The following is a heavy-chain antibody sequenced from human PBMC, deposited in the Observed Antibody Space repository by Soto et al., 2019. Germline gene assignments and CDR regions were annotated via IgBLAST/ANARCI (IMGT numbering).Heavy chain of an antibody. D-gene: IGHD1-26*01. CDR2: INGRSNYK. CDR3: VREDGVVGVSSAVDS. J-gene: IGHJ4*02. Sequence: EVQLVESGGGLVAPGGSLRLSCVASGFTLTAYTMNWVRQAPGTGLEWVSSINGRSNYKYYSDSVKGRFTISRDNTQNALFLQMSRLGPEDTATYYCVREDGVVGVSSAVDSWGQGTLVTVSS. V-gene: IGHV3-21*02. CDR1: GFTLTAYT.